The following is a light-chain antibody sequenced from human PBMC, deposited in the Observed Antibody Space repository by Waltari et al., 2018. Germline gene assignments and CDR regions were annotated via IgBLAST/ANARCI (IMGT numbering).Light chain of an antibody. J-gene: IGLJ3*02. V-gene: IGLV2-8*01. CDR3: SAYAGSNNLL. CDR2: GVQ. CDR1: SSDVGHYNY. Sequence: QSALTQPPSASGSPGQSVTISCTGTSSDVGHYNYVSWYQQRPGSAPTLIVYGVQKRPSGVPDRFSGSKSGNTAYLTVSGLQGEDEAEYFCSAYAGSNNLLFGGGTKLTVL.